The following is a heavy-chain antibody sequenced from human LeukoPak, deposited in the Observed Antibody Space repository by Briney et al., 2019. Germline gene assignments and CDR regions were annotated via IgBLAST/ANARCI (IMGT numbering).Heavy chain of an antibody. V-gene: IGHV3-21*01. D-gene: IGHD5-24*01. J-gene: IGHJ4*02. Sequence: GGSLRLSCAASGFTFSSYTMNWVRQAPGKGLEWVSSITSGDTYIYYADSLKGRFTISRGNAKNSLYLQMNSLRAEDTAVYYCAREKRDGYNYWGQGTLVTVSS. CDR1: GFTFSSYT. CDR3: AREKRDGYNY. CDR2: ITSGDTYI.